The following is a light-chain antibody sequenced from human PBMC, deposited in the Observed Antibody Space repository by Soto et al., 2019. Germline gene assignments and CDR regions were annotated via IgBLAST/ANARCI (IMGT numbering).Light chain of an antibody. CDR3: CSYAGITFAV. Sequence: QSVLTQPASVSGSPGQSTTISCTGTRSDVGSYNLVSWYQQLPGKAPKLIISEGSKRPSGVSNRFSGSKSGNTASLTISGLQAEDEADYYCCSYAGITFAVFGTGTKVTVL. CDR1: RSDVGSYNL. V-gene: IGLV2-23*01. CDR2: EGS. J-gene: IGLJ1*01.